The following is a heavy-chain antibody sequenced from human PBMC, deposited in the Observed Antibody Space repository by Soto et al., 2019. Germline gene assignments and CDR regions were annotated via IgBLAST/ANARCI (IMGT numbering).Heavy chain of an antibody. CDR1: GGTFSSYA. CDR3: ASRVEYYDILTGYYVYYYYGMDV. V-gene: IGHV1-69*13. CDR2: IIPIFGTA. D-gene: IGHD3-9*01. Sequence: SVKVSCKASGGTFSSYAISWVRQAPGQGLEWMGGIIPIFGTANYAQKFQGRVTITADESTSTAYMELSSPRSEDTAVYYCASRVEYYDILTGYYVYYYYGMDVWGQGTTVTVSS. J-gene: IGHJ6*02.